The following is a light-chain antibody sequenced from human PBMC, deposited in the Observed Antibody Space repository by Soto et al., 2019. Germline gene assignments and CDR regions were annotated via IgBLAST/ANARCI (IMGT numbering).Light chain of an antibody. J-gene: IGLJ1*01. Sequence: QSALTQPASVSGSPGQSITISCTGTSSDVGIHNLVSWYQQHPGKAPKLMIYKVNNRPSGVSNRFSGSKSGNTASLTISGLQAEDEADYYCSSFKSTSTYVLGTGTKVTVL. CDR2: KVN. CDR1: SSDVGIHNL. CDR3: SSFKSTSTYV. V-gene: IGLV2-14*02.